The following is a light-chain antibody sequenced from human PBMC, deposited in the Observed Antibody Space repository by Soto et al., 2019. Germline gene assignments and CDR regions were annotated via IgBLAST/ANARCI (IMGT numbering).Light chain of an antibody. CDR2: KAS. J-gene: IGKJ1*01. CDR3: QQYNSYST. V-gene: IGKV1-5*03. Sequence: DIQMTQSPSTLSSSVGDRVTITCRASQSISSWLAWYQQKPGKAPKLLIYKASSLESGVPSRCSGSGSGTEFTLNISSLPHDDFPTYYYQQYNSYSTFGQGTKVEIK. CDR1: QSISSW.